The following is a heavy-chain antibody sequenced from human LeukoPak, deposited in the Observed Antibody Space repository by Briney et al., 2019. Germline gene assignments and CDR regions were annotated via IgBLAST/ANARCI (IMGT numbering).Heavy chain of an antibody. CDR1: GGSFSGYY. Sequence: SETLSLTCAVYGGSFSGYYWSWIRHPPGKGLEWTGEINHSGSTNYNPSLKCRVTISVDTSKNQFSLKLSSVTAADTAVYYCARTPYSSSSGSYFDYWGQGTLVTVSS. CDR3: ARTPYSSSSGSYFDY. J-gene: IGHJ4*02. V-gene: IGHV4-34*01. CDR2: INHSGST. D-gene: IGHD6-6*01.